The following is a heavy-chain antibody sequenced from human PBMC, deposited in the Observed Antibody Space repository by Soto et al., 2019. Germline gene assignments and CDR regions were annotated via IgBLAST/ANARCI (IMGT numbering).Heavy chain of an antibody. J-gene: IGHJ6*02. CDR3: ARVTPGNNLYYFSGLDF. D-gene: IGHD1-1*01. Sequence: GGSLRLSCVASGFTFDTYGIHWVRQSPGKGLQWVALISYEGSNTYYADSVRGRFTISRDNSKNTLYLQMNTLRPEDTGLYYCARVTPGNNLYYFSGLDFWGQGTSVTVSS. V-gene: IGHV3-30-3*01. CDR2: ISYEGSNT. CDR1: GFTFDTYG.